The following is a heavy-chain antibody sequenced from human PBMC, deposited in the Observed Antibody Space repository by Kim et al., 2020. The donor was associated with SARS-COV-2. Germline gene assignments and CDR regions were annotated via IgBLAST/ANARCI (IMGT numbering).Heavy chain of an antibody. Sequence: SETLSLTCAVSGGSISSSNWWSWVRQPPGKGLEWIGEIYHSGSTNYNPSLKSRVTISVDKSKNQFSLKLSSVTAADTAVYYCARDRGELPGAHWFDPWGQGTLVTVSS. V-gene: IGHV4-4*02. J-gene: IGHJ5*02. CDR1: GGSISSSNW. D-gene: IGHD1-26*01. CDR2: IYHSGST. CDR3: ARDRGELPGAHWFDP.